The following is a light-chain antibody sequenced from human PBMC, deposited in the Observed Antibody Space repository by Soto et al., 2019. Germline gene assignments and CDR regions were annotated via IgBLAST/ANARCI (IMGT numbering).Light chain of an antibody. J-gene: IGKJ1*01. CDR1: QSILNF. Sequence: IQITHSPSSLSASVTSIVTIPFRASQSILNFLNWYQYKPRQAPRLLIYTASTLQTGVPSRFSGGGAGTEFTLTISSLQPEDFATYYCQKTSAFPRNFGQGTKVDI. CDR3: QKTSAFPRN. V-gene: IGKV1-39*01. CDR2: TAS.